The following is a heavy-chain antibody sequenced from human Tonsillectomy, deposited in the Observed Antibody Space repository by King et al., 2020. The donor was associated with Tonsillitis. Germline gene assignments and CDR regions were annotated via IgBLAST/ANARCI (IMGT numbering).Heavy chain of an antibody. J-gene: IGHJ3*01. CDR2: IDSSSSYI. V-gene: IGHV3-21*01. CDR3: ARDNSRHGEHVNAFDV. D-gene: IGHD2-21*01. Sequence: VQLVESGGGLVKPGGSLRLSCAASGFPFSNYIMNWVRRAPGKGLEWVASIDSSSSYIYYAGSVKGRFTISRDDAKNSLYLILNSLRVEDTAVYYCARDNSRHGEHVNAFDVWGQGTGVTVSS. CDR1: GFPFSNYI.